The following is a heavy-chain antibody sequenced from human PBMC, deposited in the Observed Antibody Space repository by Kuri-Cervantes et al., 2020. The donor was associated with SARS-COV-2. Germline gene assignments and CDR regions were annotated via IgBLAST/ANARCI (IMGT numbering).Heavy chain of an antibody. D-gene: IGHD5-24*01. CDR1: GYTFTSYY. Sequence: ASVKVSCKASGYTFTSYYMHWVRQAPGQGLEWMGIINPSGGSTSYAQKFQGRVTMTRDTSTSTVYMELSSLRSDDTAVYYCARGLERWLPHPDYYYYGMDVWGQGTTITVSS. CDR3: ARGLERWLPHPDYYYYGMDV. CDR2: INPSGGST. V-gene: IGHV1-46*01. J-gene: IGHJ6*02.